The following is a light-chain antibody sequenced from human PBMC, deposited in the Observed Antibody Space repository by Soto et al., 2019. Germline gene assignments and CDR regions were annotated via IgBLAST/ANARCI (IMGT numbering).Light chain of an antibody. CDR2: EVS. CDR1: SSDVGGYDY. CDR3: SSYTSSSTVDVV. V-gene: IGLV2-14*01. Sequence: QSVLTQPASVSGSPGQSITISCTGTSSDVGGYDYVSWYQHFPGKAPKLIIYEVSNRPSGVSNRFSGSKSGNTASLTISGLQAEDEADYYCSSYTSSSTVDVVFGGGTKVTVL. J-gene: IGLJ2*01.